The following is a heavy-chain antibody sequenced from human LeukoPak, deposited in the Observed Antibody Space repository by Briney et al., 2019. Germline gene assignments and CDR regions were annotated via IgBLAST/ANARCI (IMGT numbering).Heavy chain of an antibody. J-gene: IGHJ4*02. Sequence: SETLSLTCTVSGGSISSYYWSWIRQPPGKGLEWIGYIYYSGSTNYNPSLKSRVTISVDTSKNQLSLKLSSVTAADTAVYYCASTPSGSYFDYWGQGTLVTVSS. CDR1: GGSISSYY. CDR3: ASTPSGSYFDY. D-gene: IGHD3-10*01. V-gene: IGHV4-59*01. CDR2: IYYSGST.